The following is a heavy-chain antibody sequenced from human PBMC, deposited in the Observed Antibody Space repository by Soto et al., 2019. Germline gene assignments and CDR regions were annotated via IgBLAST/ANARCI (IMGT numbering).Heavy chain of an antibody. D-gene: IGHD6-13*01. CDR2: ISWNSGSI. CDR1: GFTFDDYA. J-gene: IGHJ4*02. Sequence: PGGSLRLSCAASGFTFDDYAMHWVRQAPGKGLEWVSGISWNSGSIGYADSVKGRFTISRGNAKNSLYLQMNSLRAEDTALYYCAKDMYSSSWYYFDYWGQGTLVTVSS. CDR3: AKDMYSSSWYYFDY. V-gene: IGHV3-9*01.